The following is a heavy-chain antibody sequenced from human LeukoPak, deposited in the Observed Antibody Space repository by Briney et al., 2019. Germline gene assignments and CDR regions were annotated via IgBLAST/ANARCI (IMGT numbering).Heavy chain of an antibody. CDR2: IYHSGTT. CDR3: ARSPITMVPRLYYFDY. CDR1: GASISSSNW. Sequence: PSETLSLTCAVSGASISSSNWWSWVRQPPGKGLEWIGEIYHSGTTNYNPSLKSRVTISVDTSKNQFSLKLSSVTAADTAVYYCARSPITMVPRLYYFDYWGQGTLVTVSS. J-gene: IGHJ4*02. V-gene: IGHV4-4*02. D-gene: IGHD3-10*01.